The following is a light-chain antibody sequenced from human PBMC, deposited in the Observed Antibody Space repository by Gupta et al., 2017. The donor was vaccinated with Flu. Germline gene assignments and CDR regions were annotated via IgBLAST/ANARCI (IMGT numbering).Light chain of an antibody. J-gene: IGLJ2*01. CDR3: QVWDSRSDHVV. V-gene: IGLV3-21*02. CDR2: DDS. CDR1: NLGSKG. Sequence: SYVLTQPPAVSVAPGQTARITCGGNNLGSKGVHWYQQKPGQAPVLIVHDDSDRSSGTHERFSGSNAGNTAILTITRVEAGDEADYYCQVWDSRSDHVVFGGGTKLTVL.